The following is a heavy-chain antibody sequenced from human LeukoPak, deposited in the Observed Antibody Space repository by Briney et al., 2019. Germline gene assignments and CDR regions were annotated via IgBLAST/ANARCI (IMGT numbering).Heavy chain of an antibody. V-gene: IGHV3-23*01. Sequence: GGSLRLSCAASGFTFSSYAMSWVRQAPGKGLEWVSAISGSGGSTYYADSVKGRFTISRDNSKNTLYLQMNSLRAEDTAVYYCAKGTYCGSTSCFPTGYWGQGTLVTVSS. CDR2: ISGSGGST. CDR1: GFTFSSYA. CDR3: AKGTYCGSTSCFPTGY. J-gene: IGHJ4*02. D-gene: IGHD2-2*01.